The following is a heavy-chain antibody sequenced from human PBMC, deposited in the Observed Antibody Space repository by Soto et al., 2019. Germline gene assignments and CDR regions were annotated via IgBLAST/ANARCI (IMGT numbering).Heavy chain of an antibody. Sequence: QVQLVQSGAEVKKPGASVKVSCKASGYSFTDYYIHWVRQAPGQGFEWVGWINPNSDVTNYAQKFEGWVTMTRDTSTSTAYMEVSRLKSDDTAVYYCARGGTGTASYLYYMDVWGKGTTVTVSS. CDR2: INPNSDVT. D-gene: IGHD1-1*01. V-gene: IGHV1-2*04. CDR3: ARGGTGTASYLYYMDV. J-gene: IGHJ6*03. CDR1: GYSFTDYY.